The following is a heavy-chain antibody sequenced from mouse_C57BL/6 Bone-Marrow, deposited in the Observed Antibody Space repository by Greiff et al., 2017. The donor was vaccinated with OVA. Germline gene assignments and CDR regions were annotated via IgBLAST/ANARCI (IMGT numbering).Heavy chain of an antibody. Sequence: QVQLKQPGAELVKPGASVKLSCKASGYTFTSYWMHWVKQRPGRGLEWIGRIDPNSGGTKYNEKFKSKATLTVDKPSSTAYMQLSSLTSEDSAVYYCARYDYDDGYYAMDYWGQGTSVTVSS. CDR1: GYTFTSYW. CDR2: IDPNSGGT. J-gene: IGHJ4*01. CDR3: ARYDYDDGYYAMDY. D-gene: IGHD2-4*01. V-gene: IGHV1-72*01.